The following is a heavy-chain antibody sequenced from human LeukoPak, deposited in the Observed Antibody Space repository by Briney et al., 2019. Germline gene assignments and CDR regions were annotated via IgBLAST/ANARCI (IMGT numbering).Heavy chain of an antibody. D-gene: IGHD5-18*01. V-gene: IGHV4-4*09. Sequence: SQTLSLTCTVSGGSITNYYWSWIRQAPGKGLEWIGYISTSGSTNYNPSLKSRVSISLDTSNNRFSLNLNFVTAADTAVYFCASPRTSYRYTFDYWGPRALVTVSS. CDR1: GGSITNYY. J-gene: IGHJ4*02. CDR3: ASPRTSYRYTFDY. CDR2: ISTSGST.